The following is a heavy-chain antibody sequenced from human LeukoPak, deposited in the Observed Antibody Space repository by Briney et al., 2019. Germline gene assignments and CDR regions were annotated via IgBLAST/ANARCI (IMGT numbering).Heavy chain of an antibody. J-gene: IGHJ4*02. CDR2: VDPADGET. CDR3: SKMFRGETEGEY. D-gene: IGHD3-16*01. CDR1: GYIFTDYY. V-gene: IGHV1-69-2*01. Sequence: ASVKVSCKVSGYIFTDYYLHWVQQAPGKGLEWMGRVDPADGETVYAERFQGRVTITADKSTDTAYMELRSLRSEDTAVYYCSKMFRGETEGEYWGQGTLVTVAS.